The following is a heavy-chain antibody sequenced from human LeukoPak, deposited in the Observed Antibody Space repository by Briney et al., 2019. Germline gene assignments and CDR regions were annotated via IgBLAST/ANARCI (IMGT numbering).Heavy chain of an antibody. CDR1: GFTVSSNY. V-gene: IGHV3-66*01. D-gene: IGHD1-14*01. CDR2: IYSGGST. Sequence: GGSLRLSCAASGFTVSSNYMSCVRQAPGKGLEWVSVIYSGGSTYYTDSVKGRFNISRDNSKKPLYLKINRLRAVDTAVYYCATTGSTRNLDSWGQGTLVTVSS. CDR3: ATTGSTRNLDS. J-gene: IGHJ4*02.